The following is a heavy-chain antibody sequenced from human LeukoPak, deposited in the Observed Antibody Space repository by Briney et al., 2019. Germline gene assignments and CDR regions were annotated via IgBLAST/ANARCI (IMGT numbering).Heavy chain of an antibody. CDR2: IYYSGGT. CDR3: ARSYSSGWYFDY. D-gene: IGHD6-19*01. Sequence: SETLSLTCTVSSGSISSSSYYWGWIRQPPGKGLEWIGSIYYSGGTYYNPSLKSRVTISVDTSKNQFSLKLSSVTAADTAVYYCARSYSSGWYFDYWGQGTVVTVSS. CDR1: SGSISSSSYY. V-gene: IGHV4-39*01. J-gene: IGHJ4*02.